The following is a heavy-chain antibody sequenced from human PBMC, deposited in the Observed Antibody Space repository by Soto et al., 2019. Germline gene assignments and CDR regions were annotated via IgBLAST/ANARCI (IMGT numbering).Heavy chain of an antibody. CDR3: AKVMGSSTLGISYYYYYGMDV. V-gene: IGHV3-23*01. J-gene: IGHJ6*02. CDR1: GFTFSSYA. Sequence: GGSLSLSCAASGFTFSSYAMSWVRQAPGKGLEWVSGITGSGDSTNYADSVKGRFTNSRENSKNTLYLQMNSLRAEDTAVYYCAKVMGSSTLGISYYYYYGMDVWGQGTTVTVSS. CDR2: ITGSGDST. D-gene: IGHD6-13*01.